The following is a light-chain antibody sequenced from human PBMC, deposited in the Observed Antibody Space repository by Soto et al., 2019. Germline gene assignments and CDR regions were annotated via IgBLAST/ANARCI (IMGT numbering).Light chain of an antibody. CDR2: DVS. Sequence: SVLTQPASVSGSPGQAITISCSGTSSDVGAFNHVSWYQQHPGKAPKLMIYDVSNRPSGVSNRFSGSKSGNTASLTISGLRAEDEADYYCNSYTSNNTYVFGTGTKVT. CDR3: NSYTSNNTYV. V-gene: IGLV2-14*03. CDR1: SSDVGAFNH. J-gene: IGLJ1*01.